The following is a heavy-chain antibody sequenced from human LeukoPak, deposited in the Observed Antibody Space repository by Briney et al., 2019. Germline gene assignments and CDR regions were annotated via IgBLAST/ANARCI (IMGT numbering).Heavy chain of an antibody. Sequence: ASVKVSCKASGGTFSSYAISWVRQAPGQGPEWMGGIIPIFGTANYAQKFQGRVTITTDESTSTAYMELSSLRSEDTAVYYCARDRGIAGDNWFDPWGQGTLVTVSS. D-gene: IGHD3-10*01. V-gene: IGHV1-69*05. CDR3: ARDRGIAGDNWFDP. CDR1: GGTFSSYA. J-gene: IGHJ5*02. CDR2: IIPIFGTA.